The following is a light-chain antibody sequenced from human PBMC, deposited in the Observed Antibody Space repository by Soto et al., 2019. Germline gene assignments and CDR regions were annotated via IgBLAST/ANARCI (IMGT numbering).Light chain of an antibody. CDR3: VLYMGSGISM. CDR1: SGSVSTTYY. CDR2: STN. J-gene: IGLJ3*02. Sequence: QTVVTQEQSFSVSPGGSVTLTCGLSSGSVSTTYYPSWYQQTPGQAPRTLIYSTNTRSSGVPDRFSGSILGNKAALTITGAQADDESDYYCVLYMGSGISMFGGGTKLTVL. V-gene: IGLV8-61*01.